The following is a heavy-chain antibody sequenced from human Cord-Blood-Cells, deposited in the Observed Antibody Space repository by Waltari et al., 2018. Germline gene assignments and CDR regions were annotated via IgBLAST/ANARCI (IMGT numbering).Heavy chain of an antibody. D-gene: IGHD3-3*01. CDR1: GGSISSGGSY. CDR3: ARSARLYDFWSGYYDY. J-gene: IGHJ4*02. CDR2: IYYSGST. V-gene: IGHV4-31*03. Sequence: QVQLQESGPGLVKPSQTLSLTCTVSGGSISSGGSYWRWIRPHPGKGLEWIGYIYYSGSTYYNPSLKSRVTISVDTSKNQFSLKLSSVTAADTAVYYCARSARLYDFWSGYYDYWGQGTLVTVSS.